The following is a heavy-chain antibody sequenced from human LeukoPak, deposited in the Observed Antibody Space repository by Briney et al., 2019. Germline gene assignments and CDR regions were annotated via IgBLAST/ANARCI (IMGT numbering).Heavy chain of an antibody. CDR3: VKAPMWSAAFDF. Sequence: GGSLRLSCAASGFDFSTNSMTSVRQAPGKGLEWVSYISSGSSPIYYADSVEGRFHISRDNAENSLYLQMNSLRVEDTAVYYCVKAPMWSAAFDFWGQGTMVTVSS. J-gene: IGHJ3*01. CDR1: GFDFSTNS. V-gene: IGHV3-48*01. CDR2: ISSGSSPI. D-gene: IGHD2-21*01.